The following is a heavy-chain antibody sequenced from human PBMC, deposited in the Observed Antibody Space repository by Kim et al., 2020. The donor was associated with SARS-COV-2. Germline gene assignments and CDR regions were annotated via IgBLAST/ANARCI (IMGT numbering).Heavy chain of an antibody. D-gene: IGHD1-7*01. Sequence: SETLSLTCAVSGGSISSSTYYWGWIRQPPGKGLEWIGTIAYSGSTYYNPSLKGRVSVSVDTSKNQCSLKLTPVTAADTAVYYSASKISTTIDYWGQGTLVTVSS. CDR1: GGSISSSTYY. CDR3: ASKISTTIDY. CDR2: IAYSGST. V-gene: IGHV4-39*01. J-gene: IGHJ4*02.